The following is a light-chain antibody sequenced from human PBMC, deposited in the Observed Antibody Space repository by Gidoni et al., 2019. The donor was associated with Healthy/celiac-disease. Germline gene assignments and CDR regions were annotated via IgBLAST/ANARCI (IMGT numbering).Light chain of an antibody. Sequence: EIVLTQSPATLSLSPGERATLSCRASQSVSSSYLAWYQQKPGQAARLLIYGASSRATDLPDRFSGSGSGTDFTLTISRLEPEDFAVYYCQQYGCSPLTFGGGTKVEIK. CDR2: GAS. CDR1: QSVSSSY. J-gene: IGKJ4*01. CDR3: QQYGCSPLT. V-gene: IGKV3-20*01.